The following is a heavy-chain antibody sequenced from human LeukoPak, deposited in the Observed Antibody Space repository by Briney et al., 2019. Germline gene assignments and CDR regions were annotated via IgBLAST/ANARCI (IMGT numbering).Heavy chain of an antibody. CDR1: GYTFTGYY. V-gene: IGHV1-2*02. Sequence: ASVKVSCKASGYTFTGYYKHWVRQAPGQGLEWMGWINPNSGGTNYAQKLQGRVTMTRDTSISTAYMELSRLRSDDTAVYYCAYVEMATIYAFDIWGKGTMVTVSS. J-gene: IGHJ3*02. D-gene: IGHD5-24*01. CDR3: AYVEMATIYAFDI. CDR2: INPNSGGT.